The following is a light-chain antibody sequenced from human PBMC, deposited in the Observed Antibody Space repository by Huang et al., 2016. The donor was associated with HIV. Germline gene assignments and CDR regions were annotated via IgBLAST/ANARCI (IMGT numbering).Light chain of an antibody. J-gene: IGKJ2*01. V-gene: IGKV3-15*01. Sequence: EIVMTQSPAALSVSPGERATLSCRASQSVTSNFAWYQHKPGQAPRLLIYGASTRATGVPARFTGSGSETEFTLTISSLQSEDFTLYFCQQYNNWPPTFGQGTNLEIK. CDR3: QQYNNWPPT. CDR1: QSVTSN. CDR2: GAS.